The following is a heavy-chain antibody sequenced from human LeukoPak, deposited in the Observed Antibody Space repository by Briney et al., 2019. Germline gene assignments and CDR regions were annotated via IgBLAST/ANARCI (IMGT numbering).Heavy chain of an antibody. CDR2: ISSSSSYI. V-gene: IGHV3-21*01. Sequence: GGSLRLSCAASGFTFSSYSMNWVRQAPGKGLEWVSSISSSSSYIYYADSVQGRFTISRDKAKNSLYLQMNSLGAEDTAVYYCARDHAVAGPLDYWGQGTLVTVSS. CDR1: GFTFSSYS. D-gene: IGHD6-19*01. J-gene: IGHJ4*02. CDR3: ARDHAVAGPLDY.